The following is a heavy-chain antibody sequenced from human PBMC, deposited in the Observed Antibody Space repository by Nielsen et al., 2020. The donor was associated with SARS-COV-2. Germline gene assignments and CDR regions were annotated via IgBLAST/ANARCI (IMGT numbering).Heavy chain of an antibody. Sequence: GESLTISCAASGFTISNYGMNWVRQAPGKGLEWVSHMSSSGGTIYYADSVKGRFTISRDNAENSLYLQMNSLRAEDTAAYYCSPTAVVTRGFAYWGQGTLVTVSS. CDR1: GFTISNYG. CDR2: MSSSGGTI. D-gene: IGHD5-18*01. J-gene: IGHJ4*02. V-gene: IGHV3-48*03. CDR3: SPTAVVTRGFAY.